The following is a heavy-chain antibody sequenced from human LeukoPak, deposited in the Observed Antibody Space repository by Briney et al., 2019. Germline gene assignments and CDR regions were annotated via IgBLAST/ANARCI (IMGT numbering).Heavy chain of an antibody. CDR3: ARQYYYDSSGYYASARYFDY. J-gene: IGHJ4*02. CDR2: IYPGDSDT. Sequence: GASLKISCKGSGYSFTSYWIGWVRPLPGKGLEWMGIIYPGDSDTRYRPSFQGQVTISADKSISTAYLQWSSLKASDTAMYYCARQYYYDSSGYYASARYFDYWGQGTLVTVSS. CDR1: GYSFTSYW. V-gene: IGHV5-51*01. D-gene: IGHD3-22*01.